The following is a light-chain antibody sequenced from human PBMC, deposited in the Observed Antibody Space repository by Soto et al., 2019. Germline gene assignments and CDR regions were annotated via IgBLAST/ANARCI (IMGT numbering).Light chain of an antibody. Sequence: EFVLTQSPGTLSLSPGERATLSCRASQSVSSSYLAWYQQKPGQAPRLLIYGASSRATGIPDRFSGSGSGTDFTLTITRLEPEDFAVYYCQQYVTSSPRTFGQGTKVDIK. CDR1: QSVSSSY. CDR2: GAS. J-gene: IGKJ1*01. V-gene: IGKV3-20*01. CDR3: QQYVTSSPRT.